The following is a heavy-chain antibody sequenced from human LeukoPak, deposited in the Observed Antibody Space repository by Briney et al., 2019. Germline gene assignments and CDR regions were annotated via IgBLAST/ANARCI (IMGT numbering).Heavy chain of an antibody. CDR1: GYTFTSYG. CDR2: ISAYNGNT. CDR3: ARDYYDFWVGYLPEGFDY. V-gene: IGHV1-18*01. D-gene: IGHD3-3*01. Sequence: ASVKVSCKASGYTFTSYGISWVRQAPGQGLEWMGWISAYNGNTNYAQKLQGRVTMTTDTSTSTAYMELSSLRSEDTAVYYCARDYYDFWVGYLPEGFDYGGQGPWSPSPQ. J-gene: IGHJ4*02.